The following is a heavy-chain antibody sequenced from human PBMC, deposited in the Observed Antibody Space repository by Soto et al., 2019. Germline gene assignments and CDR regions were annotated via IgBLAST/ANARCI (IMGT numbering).Heavy chain of an antibody. Sequence: EVQLVESGGGLVKPGGSLRLSCVASGFTFSNSGVNWVRQAPGKGLEWVSYISETGSHRFYADSVKGRFTISRDNGKNSLYLQMNSLRAEDTAVYYCARGDCVGGTCYSLAGSFYYYMDVWGKGTTVTVFS. D-gene: IGHD2-15*01. CDR2: ISETGSHR. CDR1: GFTFSNSG. J-gene: IGHJ6*03. V-gene: IGHV3-21*06. CDR3: ARGDCVGGTCYSLAGSFYYYMDV.